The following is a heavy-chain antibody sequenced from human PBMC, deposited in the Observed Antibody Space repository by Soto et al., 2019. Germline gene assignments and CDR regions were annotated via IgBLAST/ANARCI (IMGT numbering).Heavy chain of an antibody. CDR3: AKGVMVRGVIVPYMDV. D-gene: IGHD3-10*01. CDR1: GFTFGGYG. Sequence: QVQLVESGGGVVQPGRSLRLSCAASGFTFGGYGMHWVRQAPGKRLECVAVISYDGNSQFYADSVKGRFTISRDNSKNMLYLQMNSLRVEDTAVYYCAKGVMVRGVIVPYMDVWGKETTVIVSS. CDR2: ISYDGNSQ. J-gene: IGHJ6*03. V-gene: IGHV3-30*18.